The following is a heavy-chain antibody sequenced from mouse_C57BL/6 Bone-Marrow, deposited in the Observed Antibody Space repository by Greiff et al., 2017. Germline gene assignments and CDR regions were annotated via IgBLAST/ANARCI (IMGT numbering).Heavy chain of an antibody. Sequence: VKLQESGAELVKPGASVTMSCKASGYTFTTYPIEWMKQNPGKSLEWIGNFHPYNDDTKYNEKFKGKATLTVEKSSSTVYLKLSRLTSDDAAIYYCARGYGIYFDYWGQGTTLTVSA. V-gene: IGHV1-47*01. D-gene: IGHD2-1*01. CDR1: GYTFTTYP. CDR3: ARGYGIYFDY. CDR2: FHPYNDDT. J-gene: IGHJ2*01.